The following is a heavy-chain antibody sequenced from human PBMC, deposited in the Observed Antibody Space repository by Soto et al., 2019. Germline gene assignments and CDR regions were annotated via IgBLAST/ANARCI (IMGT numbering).Heavy chain of an antibody. CDR3: VKMLKGGTFDWIPFDY. V-gene: IGHV2-70*09. D-gene: IGHD3-9*01. J-gene: IGHJ4*02. CDR1: GFSRTTSGMC. CDR2: MELGDDK. Sequence: SGPTLVNPTQTLTLTCTFSGFSRTTSGMCVTWIRQPPRKALKWLALMELGDDKYYNTSLMTRLTLSKDTSKNQVVITMNNMEPVHKGTKYCVKMLKGGTFDWIPFDYWGQGTLVTVSS.